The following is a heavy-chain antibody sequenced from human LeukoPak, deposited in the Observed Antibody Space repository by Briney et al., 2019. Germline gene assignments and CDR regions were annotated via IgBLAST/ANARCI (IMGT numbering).Heavy chain of an antibody. CDR1: GFTFSDYY. CDR3: ARFGYSSGWYENYSDY. CDR2: ISTGGSTI. Sequence: GGSLRLSCAASGFTFSDYYMSWIRQAPGKGLEWVSYISTGGSTIYSADSVKGRFTISRDNAKNSLYLQMNSLRAEDTAVYYCARFGYSSGWYENYSDYWGQGTLVTVSS. J-gene: IGHJ4*02. V-gene: IGHV3-11*04. D-gene: IGHD6-19*01.